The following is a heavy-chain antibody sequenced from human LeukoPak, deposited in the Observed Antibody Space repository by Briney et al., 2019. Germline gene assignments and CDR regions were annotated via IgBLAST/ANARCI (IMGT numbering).Heavy chain of an antibody. D-gene: IGHD3-10*01. CDR2: INPNSGGT. J-gene: IGHJ4*02. Sequence: ASVKVSCKASGYTFTGYYMHWVRQAPGQGLEWMGWINPNSGGTNYAQKFQGRVTMTRDTSISTAYMELSRLRSDDTAVYYCARVVLLWFGEQEGLDYWGQGTLVTVSS. V-gene: IGHV1-2*02. CDR1: GYTFTGYY. CDR3: ARVVLLWFGEQEGLDY.